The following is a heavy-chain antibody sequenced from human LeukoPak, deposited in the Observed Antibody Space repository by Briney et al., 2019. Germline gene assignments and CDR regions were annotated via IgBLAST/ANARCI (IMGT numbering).Heavy chain of an antibody. V-gene: IGHV3-23*01. Sequence: GGSLRLSCAASGFTFSSYAMSWVRQAPGKGLEWVSAISGSGGSTYYADSMKGRFTISRGNSKNTLYLQMDSLRAEDTAVYYCAKVWGVGAIDYWGQGTLVTVSS. CDR2: ISGSGGST. J-gene: IGHJ4*02. CDR3: AKVWGVGAIDY. CDR1: GFTFSSYA. D-gene: IGHD1-26*01.